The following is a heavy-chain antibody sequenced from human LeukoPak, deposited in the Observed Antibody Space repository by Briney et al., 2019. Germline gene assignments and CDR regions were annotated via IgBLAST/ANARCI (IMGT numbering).Heavy chain of an antibody. Sequence: GGSLRLSCAASGFTFSSYGMHWVRQAPGKGLEWVAVISYDGSNKYYADSVKGRFTISRDNSKNTLYLQMNSLGAEDTAVYYCAKDSTLDFWGQGTLVTVSS. J-gene: IGHJ4*02. CDR2: ISYDGSNK. CDR1: GFTFSSYG. CDR3: AKDSTLDF. V-gene: IGHV3-30*18.